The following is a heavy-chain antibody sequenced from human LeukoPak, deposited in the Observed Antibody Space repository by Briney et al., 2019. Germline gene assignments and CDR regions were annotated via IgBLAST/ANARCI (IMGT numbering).Heavy chain of an antibody. CDR1: GFTFSSYS. CDR2: ISSSSTTI. D-gene: IGHD1-26*01. Sequence: PGGSLRLSCAASGFTFSSYSMNWVRQAPGKGLEWVSYISSSSTTIYYADSVQGRFTISRDNAKNSLFLQMNSLRAEDTAVYYCLRVSGSYYLYPDYWGQGTLVTVSS. J-gene: IGHJ4*02. CDR3: LRVSGSYYLYPDY. V-gene: IGHV3-48*04.